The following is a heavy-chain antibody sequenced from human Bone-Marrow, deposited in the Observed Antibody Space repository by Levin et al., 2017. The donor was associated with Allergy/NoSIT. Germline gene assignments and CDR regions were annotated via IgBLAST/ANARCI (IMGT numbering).Heavy chain of an antibody. CDR3: AGGREHQRY. V-gene: IGHV3-53*01. CDR1: GFTFSNNY. Sequence: GGSLRLSCVVSGFTFSNNYMSWVRQAPGKGLEWVSVIYSGGGTSYADSVKGRFTISRDNSKNTVSLQMNSLRAEDTALYYCAGGREHQRYWGQGTLVTVSS. CDR2: IYSGGGT. J-gene: IGHJ4*02. D-gene: IGHD2-21*01.